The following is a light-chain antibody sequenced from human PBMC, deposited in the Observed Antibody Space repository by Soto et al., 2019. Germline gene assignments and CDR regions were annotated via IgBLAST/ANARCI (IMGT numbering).Light chain of an antibody. CDR3: SSFTNNNTPHVV. Sequence: QSALTQPASVSGSPGQSITISCTGTDSDVGGYNYVSWYQQHPGKAPKLMIYGVYNRPSGVSNRFSGSKSGITASLTISGLQAEDEADYYCSSFTNNNTPHVVFGGGTKLTVL. CDR2: GVY. J-gene: IGLJ2*01. V-gene: IGLV2-14*01. CDR1: DSDVGGYNY.